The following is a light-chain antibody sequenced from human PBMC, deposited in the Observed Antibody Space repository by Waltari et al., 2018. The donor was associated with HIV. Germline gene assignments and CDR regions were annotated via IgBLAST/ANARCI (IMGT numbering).Light chain of an antibody. V-gene: IGKV2-40*01. CDR2: TLS. CDR3: MQRLKFPIT. J-gene: IGKJ5*01. CDR1: QSLFYSGDGNIY. Sequence: RSRQSLFYSGDGNIYLDWYLQKPGQSPQILIYTLSYRASGVPDRFTGSGSGTDFTLKISRVEAEDVGVYYCMQRLKFPITFGQGTRLEIK.